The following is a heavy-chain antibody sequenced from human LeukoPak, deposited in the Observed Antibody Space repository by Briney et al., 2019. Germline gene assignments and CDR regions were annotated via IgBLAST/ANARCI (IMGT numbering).Heavy chain of an antibody. D-gene: IGHD3-16*01. J-gene: IGHJ3*02. CDR3: ARDKRGIEAFDI. CDR1: GGSISSSSYY. CDR2: MYYSGST. Sequence: SETLSLTCTVSGGSISSSSYYWGWIRQPPGKGLEWIGSMYYSGSTYYNPSLKSRVTISVDTSKNQFSLKLSSVTAADTAVYYCARDKRGIEAFDIWGQGTMVTVSS. V-gene: IGHV4-39*07.